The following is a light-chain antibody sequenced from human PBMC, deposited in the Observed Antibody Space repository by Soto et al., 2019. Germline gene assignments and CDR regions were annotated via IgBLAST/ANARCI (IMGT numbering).Light chain of an antibody. V-gene: IGLV4-69*01. CDR2: LNSDGSH. Sequence: QSVLTQSPSASASLGASVKLTCTLSSGHSSYAIAWHQQQPEKGPRYLMKLNSDGSHSKGDGFPDRFSGSSSGAERYLTISSLQSEDEADYYCQTWGTGIHWVFGGGTKVTVL. CDR3: QTWGTGIHWV. J-gene: IGLJ3*02. CDR1: SGHSSYA.